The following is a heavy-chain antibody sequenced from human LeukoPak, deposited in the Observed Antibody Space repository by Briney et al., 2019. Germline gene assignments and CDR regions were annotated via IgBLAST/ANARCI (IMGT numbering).Heavy chain of an antibody. V-gene: IGHV1-18*01. D-gene: IGHD2-15*01. Sequence: ASVKVSWKASGYNFNSYGMNWVRQAAGQGLEWMGWINPNSGGTNYAQKLQGRVTMTTDTSTSTAYIELRSLRSDDTAVYYCARVAPNRGYCSGGSCLNYFDYWGQGTLVTVSS. CDR3: ARVAPNRGYCSGGSCLNYFDY. J-gene: IGHJ4*02. CDR2: INPNSGGT. CDR1: GYNFNSYG.